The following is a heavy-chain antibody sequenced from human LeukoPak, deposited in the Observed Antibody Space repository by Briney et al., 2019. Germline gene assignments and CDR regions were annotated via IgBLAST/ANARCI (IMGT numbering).Heavy chain of an antibody. CDR1: GSTSSSYA. V-gene: IGHV3-23*01. J-gene: IGHJ5*02. D-gene: IGHD3-3*01. CDR2: ISGSGGST. Sequence: GGSLRLSSAASGSTSSSYAMSWDRQAPGKGLEWVSAISGSGGSTYYADSVKGRFTISRDNSKKTLYLQMNSLRAEDTAVYYCAKGAHDDFWKFDPWGQGTVVTVSS. CDR3: AKGAHDDFWKFDP.